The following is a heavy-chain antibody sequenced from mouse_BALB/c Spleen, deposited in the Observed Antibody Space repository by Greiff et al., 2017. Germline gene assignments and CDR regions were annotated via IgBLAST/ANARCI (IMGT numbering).Heavy chain of an antibody. V-gene: IGHV1-7*01. Sequence: QVQLQQSGAELAKPGASVKMSCKASGYTFTSYWMHWVKQRPGQGLEWIGYINPSTGYTEYNQKFKDKATLTADKSSSTAYMQLSSLTSEDSAGYCCAKVEGFADWGQGTLVTVSA. CDR3: AKVEGFAD. J-gene: IGHJ3*01. D-gene: IGHD1-1*01. CDR1: GYTFTSYW. CDR2: INPSTGYT.